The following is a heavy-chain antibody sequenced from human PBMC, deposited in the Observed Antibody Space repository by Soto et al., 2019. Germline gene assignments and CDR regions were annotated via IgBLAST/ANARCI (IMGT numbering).Heavy chain of an antibody. J-gene: IGHJ4*02. CDR2: IWYDGSQR. CDR1: VFTFNTHG. D-gene: IGHD4-17*01. V-gene: IGHV3-33*01. CDR3: ARIDDYAAYVTHY. Sequence: HPVGSLRLSCAASVFTFNTHGMHCVRHSPGKWLEWVAVIWYDGSQRYYADFVRGRFTISRDNSQNTLYLQMTSLRAEDTAVYYCARIDDYAAYVTHYWGQRALVTVSS.